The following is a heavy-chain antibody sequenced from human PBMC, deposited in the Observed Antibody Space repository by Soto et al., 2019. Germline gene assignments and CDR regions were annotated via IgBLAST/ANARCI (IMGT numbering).Heavy chain of an antibody. CDR1: GVTFSSYA. D-gene: IGHD4-4*01. CDR3: ANLRVTNDYFDY. CDR2: ISGSGGST. V-gene: IGHV3-23*01. Sequence: AGSLRLSCAASGVTFSSYALSWVRQAPGKGLEWVSAISGSGGSTYYADSVKGRFTISRDNSKNTLYLQMNSLRAEDTAVYYCANLRVTNDYFDYWGQGILVTVSS. J-gene: IGHJ4*02.